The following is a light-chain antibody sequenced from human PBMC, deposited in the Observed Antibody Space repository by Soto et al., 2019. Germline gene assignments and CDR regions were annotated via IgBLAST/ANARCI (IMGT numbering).Light chain of an antibody. CDR3: QQRSNWPLT. CDR1: QSINTY. CDR2: DSS. Sequence: EVVLTQSPATLSSSPGESVTLSCRASQSINTYLAWYQQKPGQAPRLLIYDSSYRAAGIPSRFSGSESGTDFTLTFSSLEPADFAIYHCQQRSNWPLTFGGGTKVEI. J-gene: IGKJ4*01. V-gene: IGKV3-11*01.